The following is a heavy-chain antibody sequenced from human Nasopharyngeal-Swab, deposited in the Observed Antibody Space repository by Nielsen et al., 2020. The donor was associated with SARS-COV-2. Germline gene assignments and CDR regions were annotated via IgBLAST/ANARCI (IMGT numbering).Heavy chain of an antibody. Sequence: GGSLRLSCAASGFTFNSYGMNWVRQAPGKGLEWISDISSSGSITHYADSMKGRFTISRDNAKKSLYLQMNSLRAEDTAVYYCARGVETIHHWGQGSLVTVSS. J-gene: IGHJ1*01. CDR3: ARGVETIHH. D-gene: IGHD5-24*01. CDR2: ISSSGSIT. CDR1: GFTFNSYG. V-gene: IGHV3-48*04.